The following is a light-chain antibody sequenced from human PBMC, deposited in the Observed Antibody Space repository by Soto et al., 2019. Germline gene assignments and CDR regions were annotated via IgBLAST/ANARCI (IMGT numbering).Light chain of an antibody. V-gene: IGKV3-15*01. J-gene: IGKJ5*01. CDR3: QQYNNWPPIT. Sequence: EIVMTQSPATLSVSPGERATLSCRASQSVSSNLAWYQQKPVQAPRLLIYGASTRATGIPARFSGSGSGTEFNLTISSLQSEDCAVYYCQQYNNWPPITFGQGTRLEIK. CDR2: GAS. CDR1: QSVSSN.